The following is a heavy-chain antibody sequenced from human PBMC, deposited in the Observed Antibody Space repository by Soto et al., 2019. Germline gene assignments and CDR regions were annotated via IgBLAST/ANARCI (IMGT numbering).Heavy chain of an antibody. CDR1: GYVFTSFG. J-gene: IGHJ4*02. CDR3: VCRMFYHFWSPYYYFEN. CDR2: VRPYNGDT. D-gene: IGHD3-3*02. V-gene: IGHV1-18*04. Sequence: WASVKVSCKTSGYVFTSFGISWVRQAPGQGLEWMGWVRPYNGDTKYAEKFQGRVTMTSDTSTTTGYMELRGLRSDDTAVYYCVCRMFYHFWSPYYYFENWGQGTQVTVSS.